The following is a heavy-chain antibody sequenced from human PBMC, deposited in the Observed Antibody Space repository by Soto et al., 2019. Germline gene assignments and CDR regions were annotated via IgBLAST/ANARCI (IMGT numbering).Heavy chain of an antibody. CDR2: ISPYSGYT. CDR1: GYSFMKYG. CDR3: AKSSGCSGGFCH. J-gene: IGHJ4*02. V-gene: IGHV1-18*01. Sequence: ASVKVSCKGFGYSFMKYGINWVRQAPGQGLEWVGWISPYSGYTHSAQKFHGRLTLTTDTAASTAYMELRILRSADTAVYYCAKSSGCSGGFCHWGQGTRVTVSS. D-gene: IGHD2-15*01.